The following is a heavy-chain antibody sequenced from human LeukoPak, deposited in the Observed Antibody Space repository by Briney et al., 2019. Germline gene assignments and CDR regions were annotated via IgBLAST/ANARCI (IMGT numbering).Heavy chain of an antibody. J-gene: IGHJ4*02. D-gene: IGHD4-17*01. CDR3: ARDLGFYGDYYFDY. CDR2: IYYSGST. Sequence: PSETLSLTCTVSGGSLSSYYWSWIRQPPGKGLEWIGYIYYSGSTNYNPSPKSRVTISVDTSKNQFSLKLSSVTAADTAVYYCARDLGFYGDYYFDYWGQGTLVTVSS. V-gene: IGHV4-59*01. CDR1: GGSLSSYY.